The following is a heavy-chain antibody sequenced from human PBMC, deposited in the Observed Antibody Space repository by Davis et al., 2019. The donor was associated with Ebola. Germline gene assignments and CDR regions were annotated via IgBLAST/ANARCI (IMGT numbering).Heavy chain of an antibody. CDR1: GGSFSGYY. Sequence: SETLSLTCAVYGGSFSGYYWSWIRQPPGKGLEWIGEINHSGSTNYNPSLKSRVTISVDTSKNQFSLKLSSVTAADTAVYYCARGGHTIFGVVTTNNWFDPWGQGTLVTVSS. D-gene: IGHD3-3*01. CDR2: INHSGST. CDR3: ARGGHTIFGVVTTNNWFDP. J-gene: IGHJ5*02. V-gene: IGHV4-34*01.